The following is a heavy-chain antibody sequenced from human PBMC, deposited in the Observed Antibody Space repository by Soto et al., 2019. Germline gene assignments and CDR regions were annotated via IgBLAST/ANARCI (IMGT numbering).Heavy chain of an antibody. Sequence: QAGGSLRLSCAASGFPFSSYGMHWVRQAPGKGLEWVAVISYDGSNKYYADSVKGRFTISRDNSKNTLYLQMNSLRAEDTAVYYCAKPSGYDSQGFDYWGQGTLVTVSS. J-gene: IGHJ4*02. CDR2: ISYDGSNK. D-gene: IGHD5-12*01. CDR1: GFPFSSYG. CDR3: AKPSGYDSQGFDY. V-gene: IGHV3-30*18.